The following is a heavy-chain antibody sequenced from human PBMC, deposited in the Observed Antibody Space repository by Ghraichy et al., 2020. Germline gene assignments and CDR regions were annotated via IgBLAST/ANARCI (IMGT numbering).Heavy chain of an antibody. Sequence: SETLSLTCTVSGGSISSYYWSWIRQPAGKGLEWIGRIYTSGSTNYNPSLKSRVTMSVDTSKNQFSLKLSSVTAADTAVYYCAGHKQQLIYYYYYGMDVWGQGTTVTVSS. J-gene: IGHJ6*02. V-gene: IGHV4-4*07. CDR1: GGSISSYY. D-gene: IGHD6-13*01. CDR2: IYTSGST. CDR3: AGHKQQLIYYYYYGMDV.